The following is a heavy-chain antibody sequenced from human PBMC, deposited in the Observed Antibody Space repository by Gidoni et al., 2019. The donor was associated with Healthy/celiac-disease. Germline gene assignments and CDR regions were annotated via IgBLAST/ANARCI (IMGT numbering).Heavy chain of an antibody. CDR3: AKDDEYYDFWSGWDY. CDR1: GFTFSSYA. CDR2: ISGSGGST. J-gene: IGHJ4*02. Sequence: EVQLLESGGGLVQPGGSLRLYCAASGFTFSSYAMSWVRQAPGKGLEWVSAISGSGGSTYYADSVKGRFTISRDNSKNTLYLQMNSLRAEDTAVYYCAKDDEYYDFWSGWDYWGQGTLVTVSS. D-gene: IGHD3-3*01. V-gene: IGHV3-23*01.